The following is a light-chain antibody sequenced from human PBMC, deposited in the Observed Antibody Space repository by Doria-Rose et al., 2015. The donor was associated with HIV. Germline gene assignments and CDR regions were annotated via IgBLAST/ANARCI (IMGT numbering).Light chain of an antibody. V-gene: IGKV3-20*01. CDR2: DGS. J-gene: IGKJ1*01. CDR3: HQYASSRT. CDR1: QSFSSTY. Sequence: EIVLTQSPGTLSLSPGERATLSCRASQSFSSTYLAWYQQKPGQAPSLLIYDGSTRATGIPDRFSASGSGTDFTLTINRLEPEDFAVYYCHQYASSRTFGQGPKVEIK.